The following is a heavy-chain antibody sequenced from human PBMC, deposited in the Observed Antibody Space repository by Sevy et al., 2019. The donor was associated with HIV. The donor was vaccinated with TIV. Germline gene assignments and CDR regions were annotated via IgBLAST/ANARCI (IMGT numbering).Heavy chain of an antibody. V-gene: IGHV3-7*01. J-gene: IGHJ4*02. CDR3: ARDDGNYYFHY. CDR2: IKQDAGQK. Sequence: GGSLRLSCAASGFTFSKYWMGWVRQAPGKGLEWVANIKQDAGQKNYVHSVKGRFTISRDNAKNSLYLQMNSLRAEDTAVYFCARDDGNYYFHYWGQGTLVTVSS. CDR1: GFTFSKYW. D-gene: IGHD1-7*01.